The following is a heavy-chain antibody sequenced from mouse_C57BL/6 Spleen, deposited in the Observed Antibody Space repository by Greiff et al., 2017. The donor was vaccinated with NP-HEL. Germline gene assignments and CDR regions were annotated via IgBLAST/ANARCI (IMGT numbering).Heavy chain of an antibody. CDR1: GFTFSDYY. J-gene: IGHJ1*03. CDR3: ARRSDGYYYWYFDV. CDR2: ISNGGGST. D-gene: IGHD2-3*01. V-gene: IGHV5-12*01. Sequence: DVMLVESGGGLVQPGGSLKLSCAASGFTFSDYYMYWVRQTPEKRLEWVAYISNGGGSTYYPDTVKGRFTISRDNAKNTLYLQMSRLKSEDTAMYYCARRSDGYYYWYFDVWGTGTTVTVSS.